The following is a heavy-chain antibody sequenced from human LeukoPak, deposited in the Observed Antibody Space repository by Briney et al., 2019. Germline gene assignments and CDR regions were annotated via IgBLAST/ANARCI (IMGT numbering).Heavy chain of an antibody. CDR2: IYTSGST. V-gene: IGHV4-4*09. D-gene: IGHD6-6*01. CDR1: GGSISSYY. J-gene: IGHJ4*02. Sequence: SETLSLTCTVSGGSISSYYWSWIRQPPGKGLEWIGHIYTSGSTNYNPSLKSRVTISVDTSKNQFSLKVSSVTAADTAVYYCARTYSSPSHFDYWGQGTLVTVSS. CDR3: ARTYSSPSHFDY.